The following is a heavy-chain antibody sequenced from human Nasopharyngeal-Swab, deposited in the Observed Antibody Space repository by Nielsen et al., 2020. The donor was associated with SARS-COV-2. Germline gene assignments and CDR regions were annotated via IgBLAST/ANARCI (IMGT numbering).Heavy chain of an antibody. CDR2: ITSGGRTQ. Sequence: EGSLRLSCAASGFTFRNHGMHWVRQAPGKGLEWVGIITSGGRTQVYADSVVGRFTISRDDPENTLFLQMNSLRPEDTAVYYCAKESTTFYYDNWGQGTLVTVSS. V-gene: IGHV3-30*18. CDR1: GFTFRNHG. CDR3: AKESTTFYYDN. J-gene: IGHJ4*02. D-gene: IGHD1-14*01.